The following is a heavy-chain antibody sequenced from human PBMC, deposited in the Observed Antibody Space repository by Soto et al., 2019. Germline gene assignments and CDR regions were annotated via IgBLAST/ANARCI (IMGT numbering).Heavy chain of an antibody. V-gene: IGHV4-31*03. CDR3: ARTLTYYDFLSGYYTDYYMDV. CDR1: GGSISSGGYY. CDR2: IYYSGST. Sequence: QVQLQESGPGLVKPSQTLSLTCTVSGGSISSGGYYWSWIRQHPGKGLEWIGYIYYSGSTYYNPSLKSRVTISVDTSKNQFSLKLSSVTAADTAVYYCARTLTYYDFLSGYYTDYYMDVWGKGTTVTVSS. J-gene: IGHJ6*03. D-gene: IGHD3-3*01.